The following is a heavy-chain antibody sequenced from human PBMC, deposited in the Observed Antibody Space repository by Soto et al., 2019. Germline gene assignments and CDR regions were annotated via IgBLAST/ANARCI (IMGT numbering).Heavy chain of an antibody. V-gene: IGHV3-23*01. CDR2: ISGSGATT. J-gene: IGHJ5*02. Sequence: GGSLRLSCAASGFSFSSYAMSWVRQAPGKGLEWVSAISGSGATTYYADSVKGRFTISRDNSRNTLFLQMNSLRAEDTAVYYCAKETRAYGDPARTGWFDPWGQGALVTVSS. CDR3: AKETRAYGDPARTGWFDP. D-gene: IGHD4-17*01. CDR1: GFSFSSYA.